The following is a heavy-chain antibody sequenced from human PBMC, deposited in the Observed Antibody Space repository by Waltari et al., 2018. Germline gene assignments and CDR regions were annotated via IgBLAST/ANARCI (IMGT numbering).Heavy chain of an antibody. D-gene: IGHD6-13*01. CDR1: GFTFDDYA. CDR3: AEDPAAAGPQYYFDY. V-gene: IGHV3-9*01. Sequence: EVQLVVSGGGLVQPGRSLRLSCAASGFTFDDYAMHWVRQAPGKGLEWVSGMSWNRGSRGYADSVKGRFTNSRDNAKNTLYLQMNSLRAEDTAVYYCAEDPAAAGPQYYFDYWGQGTLVTVSS. CDR2: MSWNRGSR. J-gene: IGHJ4*02.